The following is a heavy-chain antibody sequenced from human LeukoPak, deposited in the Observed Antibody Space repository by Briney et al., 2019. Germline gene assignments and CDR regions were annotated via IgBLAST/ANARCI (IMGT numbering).Heavy chain of an antibody. V-gene: IGHV4-61*02. CDR3: ARDRQTAAAEAFDI. Sequence: SETLSLTCTVSGGSISSGSYYWSWIRQPAGKGLEWIGRIYTSGSTNYNPSLKSRVTISVDTSKNQFSLKLSSVTAADTAVYYCARDRQTAAAEAFDIWGQGTMVTVSS. J-gene: IGHJ3*02. CDR2: IYTSGST. D-gene: IGHD6-13*01. CDR1: GGSISSGSYY.